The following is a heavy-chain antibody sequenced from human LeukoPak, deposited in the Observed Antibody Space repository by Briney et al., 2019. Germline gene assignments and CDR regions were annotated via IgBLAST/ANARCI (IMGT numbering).Heavy chain of an antibody. V-gene: IGHV3-30*04. CDR1: GFNFVNYA. J-gene: IGHJ4*02. D-gene: IGHD6-13*01. CDR2: ISYDGSFQ. Sequence: GGSLRLSCAASGFNFVNYAMHWVRQAPGKGLDWVALISYDGSFQSYADSVKGRFTISRDNSKNTLYLQMNSLRAEDTVVYYCAKDIGKSWYERYFDYWGQGTLVTVSS. CDR3: AKDIGKSWYERYFDY.